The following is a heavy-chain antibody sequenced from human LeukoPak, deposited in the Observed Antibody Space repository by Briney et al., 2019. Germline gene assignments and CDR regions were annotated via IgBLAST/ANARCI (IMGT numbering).Heavy chain of an antibody. V-gene: IGHV4-34*01. Sequence: PSETLSLTCAVYGGSFSGYYWSWIRQPPGKGLEWIGEINHSGSANYNPSLKSRVTISVDTPKNQFSLKLSSVTAADTAVYYCARFLPCSSKNCSTPRFDYWGQGTLVTVSS. CDR3: ARFLPCSSKNCSTPRFDY. CDR1: GGSFSGYY. J-gene: IGHJ4*02. D-gene: IGHD2-2*01. CDR2: INHSGSA.